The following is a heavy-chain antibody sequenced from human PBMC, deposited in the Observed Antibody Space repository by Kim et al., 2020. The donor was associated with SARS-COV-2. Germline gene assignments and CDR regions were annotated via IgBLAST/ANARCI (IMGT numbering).Heavy chain of an antibody. CDR3: AKSQGRYDIDY. V-gene: IGHV3-30*18. J-gene: IGHJ4*02. D-gene: IGHD3-9*01. CDR2: ISYDGSNK. CDR1: GFTFSSYG. Sequence: GGSLRLSCAASGFTFSSYGMHWVRQAPGKGLEWVAVISYDGSNKYYADSVKGRFTISRDNSKNTLYLQMNSLRAEDTAVYYCAKSQGRYDIDYLGQGTLVTVSS.